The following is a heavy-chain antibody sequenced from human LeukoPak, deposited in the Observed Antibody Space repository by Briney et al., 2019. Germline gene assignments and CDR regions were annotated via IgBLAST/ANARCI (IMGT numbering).Heavy chain of an antibody. CDR1: GFTFSSYS. V-gene: IGHV3-21*01. J-gene: IGHJ4*02. D-gene: IGHD6-13*01. CDR2: ISSSSSYI. CDR3: ARDYEQQLADY. Sequence: GGFLRLSCAASGFTFSSYSMNWVRQAPGKGLEWVSSISSSSSYIYYADSVKGRFTISRDNAKNSLYLQMNSLRAEDTAVYYCARDYEQQLADYWGQGTLVTVSS.